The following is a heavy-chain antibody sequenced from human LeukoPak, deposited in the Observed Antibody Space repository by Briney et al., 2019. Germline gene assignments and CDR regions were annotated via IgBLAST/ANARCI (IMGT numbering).Heavy chain of an antibody. CDR1: GGTFSSYA. D-gene: IGHD4-17*01. CDR3: ARYAGTTVTPFDY. V-gene: IGHV1-69*04. CDR2: IIPILGIA. Sequence: SVKVSCKASGGTFSSYAISWVRQAPGQGLEWMGRIIPILGIANYAQKFQGRVTITADKSTSTAYVELSSLRSEDTAVYYCARYAGTTVTPFDYWGQGTLVTVSS. J-gene: IGHJ4*02.